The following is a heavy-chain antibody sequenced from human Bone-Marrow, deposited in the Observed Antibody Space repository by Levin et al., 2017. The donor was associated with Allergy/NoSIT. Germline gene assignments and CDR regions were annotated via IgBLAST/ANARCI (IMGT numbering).Heavy chain of an antibody. CDR1: GFTFSIHW. CDR3: ATLSSGIAPDS. V-gene: IGHV3-7*01. Sequence: LSLTCAASGFTFSIHWMSWVRQTPGKGLEWVASINEDGSEEHYVDSVKGRFSISRDNSKNALYLQTNSLRVEDTAVYYCATLSSGIAPDSWGQGTLVSVSS. D-gene: IGHD3-10*01. CDR2: INEDGSEE. J-gene: IGHJ4*02.